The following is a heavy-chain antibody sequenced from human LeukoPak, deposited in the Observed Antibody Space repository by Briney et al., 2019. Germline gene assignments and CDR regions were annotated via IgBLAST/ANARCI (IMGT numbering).Heavy chain of an antibody. V-gene: IGHV3-66*01. J-gene: IGHJ4*02. D-gene: IGHD4-23*01. Sequence: GGSLRLSCAASGFSVSNNHVTWVRQAPGKGLEWVSVISNSGTTYYADSVKGRLTISRDNSKNTVYLQMNSLRAEDTAVYYCAGFGGNSFWGPGTLVAVSS. CDR1: GFSVSNNH. CDR2: ISNSGTT. CDR3: AGFGGNSF.